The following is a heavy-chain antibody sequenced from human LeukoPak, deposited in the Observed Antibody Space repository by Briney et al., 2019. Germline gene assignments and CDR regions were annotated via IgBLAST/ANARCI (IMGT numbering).Heavy chain of an antibody. Sequence: VGSLRLSCAASVYTFSSFAMSLVREAPGKGLEWGSGISGGGGSTFYADSVARRFAISSDKSKNTVYLQMMSLTAEDTAVYYCAKTRYNWKSPDAFDVGGQGTKVTVSS. CDR1: VYTFSSFA. CDR2: ISGGGGST. CDR3: AKTRYNWKSPDAFDV. J-gene: IGHJ3*01. D-gene: IGHD1-1*01. V-gene: IGHV3-23*01.